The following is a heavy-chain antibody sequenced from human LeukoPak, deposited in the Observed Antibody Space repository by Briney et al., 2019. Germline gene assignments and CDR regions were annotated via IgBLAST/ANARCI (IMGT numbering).Heavy chain of an antibody. CDR3: AREPSPRIAAAGNSYYFDY. V-gene: IGHV4-4*02. CDR1: GGSISSSNW. CDR2: IYRSGST. D-gene: IGHD6-13*01. J-gene: IGHJ4*02. Sequence: SGTLSLTCAVSGGSISSSNWWSWVRQPPGKGLEWIGEIYRSGSTNYNPSLKSRVTISVDKSKNQFPLKLSSVTAADTAVYYCAREPSPRIAAAGNSYYFDYWGQGTLVTVSS.